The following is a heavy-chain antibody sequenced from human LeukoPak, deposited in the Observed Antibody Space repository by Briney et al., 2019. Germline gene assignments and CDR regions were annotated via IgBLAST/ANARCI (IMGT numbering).Heavy chain of an antibody. CDR2: MTRKRGNT. CDR1: GYSLTSFD. Sequence: ASVKVSCKASGYSLTSFDINWVRQGSGQGLEWMGWMTRKRGNTGYAPTLQGRVTITRDTSIDTAFMELSSLRPDDTAVYYCARGGSSSSYYNNYGMDVWGQGTTITVSS. J-gene: IGHJ6*02. V-gene: IGHV1-8*01. CDR3: ARGGSSSSYYNNYGMDV. D-gene: IGHD6-13*01.